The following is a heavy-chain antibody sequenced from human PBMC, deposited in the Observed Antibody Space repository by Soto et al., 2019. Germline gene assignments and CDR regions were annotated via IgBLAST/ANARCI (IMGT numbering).Heavy chain of an antibody. CDR3: ARALGYCSGGSCYSFIHYGMDV. V-gene: IGHV3-11*01. Sequence: GGSLRLSCAVSGFTFSDYWMSWVRQAPGKGLEWVSYISSSGSTIYYADSVKGRFTISRDNAKNSLYLQMNSLRAEDTAVYYCARALGYCSGGSCYSFIHYGMDVWGQGTTVTVSS. D-gene: IGHD2-15*01. CDR1: GFTFSDYW. J-gene: IGHJ6*02. CDR2: ISSSGSTI.